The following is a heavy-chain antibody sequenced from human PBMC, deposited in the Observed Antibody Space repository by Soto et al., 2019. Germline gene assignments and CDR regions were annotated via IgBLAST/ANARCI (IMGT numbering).Heavy chain of an antibody. CDR2: IIPIFGTA. CDR1: GGTFSSYA. CDR3: ARDPDCISTSCYGNWFDP. J-gene: IGHJ5*02. Sequence: QVQLVQSGAEVKKPGSSVKVSCKASGGTFSSYAISWVRQAPGQGLEWMGGIIPIFGTANYAQKFQGRVTITAEESTSTAYVELSSLRSEDTAVYYCARDPDCISTSCYGNWFDPWGQGTLVTVSS. D-gene: IGHD2-2*01. V-gene: IGHV1-69*12.